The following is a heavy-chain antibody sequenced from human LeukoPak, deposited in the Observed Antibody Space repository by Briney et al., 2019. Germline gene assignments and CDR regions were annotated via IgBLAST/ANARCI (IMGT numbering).Heavy chain of an antibody. V-gene: IGHV3-30*01. D-gene: IGHD3-10*01. CDR2: ISYDGSNK. J-gene: IGHJ4*02. CDR1: GCTFSSYA. Sequence: GGSLRLSCAASGCTFSSYAMSWVRPAPGKGVAWVAVISYDGSNKYYADSGKGRFTISRDNSKNTLYLQMNRLRAEDTAVYYCARDSGVETFDYWGQGTLVTVSS. CDR3: ARDSGVETFDY.